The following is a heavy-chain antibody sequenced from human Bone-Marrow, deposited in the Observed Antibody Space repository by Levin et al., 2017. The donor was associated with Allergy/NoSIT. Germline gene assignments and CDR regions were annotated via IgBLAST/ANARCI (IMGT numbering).Heavy chain of an antibody. J-gene: IGHJ4*02. Sequence: KLGESLKISCKVSGYNFYTFWIGWVRQKPGKGLEWMGIIYPSDSDSRYNPSFQGHVTFSVDKATSTAYLRWNSLTTSDSAMYFCARLRPDDYDYWSGYYGTSLFDYWGQGTQVTVSS. CDR3: ARLRPDDYDYWSGYYGTSLFDY. CDR2: IYPSDSDS. D-gene: IGHD3-3*01. CDR1: GYNFYTFW. V-gene: IGHV5-51*01.